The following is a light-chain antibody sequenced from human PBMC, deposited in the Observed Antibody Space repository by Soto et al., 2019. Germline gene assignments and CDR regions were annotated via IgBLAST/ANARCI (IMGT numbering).Light chain of an antibody. CDR1: QSVSSSY. Sequence: EIVLTQSPGTLSLSPGERATLSCRASQSVSSSYLAWYQQKPGQAPRLLIHGATTRATGIPARFSGSGSGTDFTLTISRLEPGDVAIYYCQQYSKSPITFGQGTRLEIK. CDR2: GAT. V-gene: IGKV3-20*01. CDR3: QQYSKSPIT. J-gene: IGKJ5*01.